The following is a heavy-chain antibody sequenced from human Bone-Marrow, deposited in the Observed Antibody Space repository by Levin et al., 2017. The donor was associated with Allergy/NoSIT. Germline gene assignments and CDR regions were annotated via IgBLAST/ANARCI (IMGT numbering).Heavy chain of an antibody. Sequence: GGSLRLSCAASGFTFSSYWMSWVRQAPGKGLEWVANIKQDGSEKYYVDSVKGRFTISRDNAKNSLYLQMNSLRAEDTAVYYCAREPTAGTYYYYGMDVWGQGTTVTVSS. CDR2: IKQDGSEK. CDR1: GFTFSSYW. CDR3: AREPTAGTYYYYGMDV. D-gene: IGHD6-13*01. V-gene: IGHV3-7*01. J-gene: IGHJ6*02.